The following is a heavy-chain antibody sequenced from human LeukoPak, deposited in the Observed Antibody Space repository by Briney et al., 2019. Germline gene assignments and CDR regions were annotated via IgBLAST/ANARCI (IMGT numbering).Heavy chain of an antibody. J-gene: IGHJ5*02. CDR1: GDSVSSGAS. D-gene: IGHD1-1*01. CDR3: ARDADSSNEWGPFDP. V-gene: IGHV6-1*01. Sequence: SQTLSLTCATSGDSVSSGASWNWIRQSPSRGLEWLGRTYYRSKWSSDYATSVKSRITINADTSKNQFSLQLSSVIPEDTAVYYCARDADSSNEWGPFDPWGQGTLVTVSS. CDR2: TYYRSKWSS.